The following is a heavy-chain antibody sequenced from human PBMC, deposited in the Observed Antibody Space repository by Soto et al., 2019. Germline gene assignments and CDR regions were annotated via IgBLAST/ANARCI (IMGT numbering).Heavy chain of an antibody. V-gene: IGHV3-7*01. CDR2: IKHDESEE. CDR1: GFTFDVHW. Sequence: GGSLRLSCEASGFTFDVHWMTWVRQVPGKGPEWVASIKHDESEEYYVDSVKGRFTIYRDNARNTVFLQLSSLRAEDAAIYYCVRDSRGANFDYWGQGTLVTVSS. J-gene: IGHJ4*02. D-gene: IGHD2-15*01. CDR3: VRDSRGANFDY.